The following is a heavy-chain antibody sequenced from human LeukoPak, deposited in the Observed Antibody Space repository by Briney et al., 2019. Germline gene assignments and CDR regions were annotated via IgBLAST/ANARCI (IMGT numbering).Heavy chain of an antibody. CDR2: ISTSASTI. D-gene: IGHD3-10*01. V-gene: IGHV3-48*03. Sequence: GGSLRLSCAASGFTFSSYEMNWVRQAAGKGLEWVSYISTSASTIYYADSVKGRFTISRDNAKNSLYLQMNNVRVEDTAVYYCARTLVRGVMGIGYWGQGTLVTVSS. J-gene: IGHJ4*02. CDR1: GFTFSSYE. CDR3: ARTLVRGVMGIGY.